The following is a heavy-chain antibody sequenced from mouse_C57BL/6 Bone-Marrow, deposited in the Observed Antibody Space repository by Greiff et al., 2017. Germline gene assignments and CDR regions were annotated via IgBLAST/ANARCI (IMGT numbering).Heavy chain of an antibody. CDR3: ARPYYGSSPWFAY. Sequence: QVHVKQPGAELVRPGSSVKLSCKASGYTFTSYWMHWVKQRPIQGLEWIGNIDPSDSETHYNQKFKDKATLTVDKSSSTAYMQLSSLTSEDSAVYYCARPYYGSSPWFAYWGQGTLVTVSA. V-gene: IGHV1-52*01. J-gene: IGHJ3*01. D-gene: IGHD1-1*01. CDR2: IDPSDSET. CDR1: GYTFTSYW.